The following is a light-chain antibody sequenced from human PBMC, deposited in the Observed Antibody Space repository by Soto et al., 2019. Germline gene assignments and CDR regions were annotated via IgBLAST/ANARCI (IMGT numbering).Light chain of an antibody. CDR1: SGSIANNY. J-gene: IGLJ2*01. V-gene: IGLV6-57*04. CDR2: ENN. CDR3: QSYDSDFVG. Sequence: NFMLTQPHSVSESPGKTLSISCTRSSGSIANNYVQWYQQRPGSAPTTVIYENNQRLSGVPDRVSGSTDGSSNSASLTISGLQTEDEADYYCQSYDSDFVGFGGGTKLTVL.